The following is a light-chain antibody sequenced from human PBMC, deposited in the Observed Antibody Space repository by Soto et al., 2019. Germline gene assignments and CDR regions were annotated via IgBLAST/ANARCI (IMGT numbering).Light chain of an antibody. Sequence: EIVLTQFPGTLSLSPGERATLSCRASQTITSGQLGWYQQKPGQAPRLLIYLISSRATGIPDRFGGSGSGTVFTLTISGLEPEDFAIYYCQHDGSSFGQGTKVEI. CDR3: QHDGSS. CDR2: LIS. CDR1: QTITSGQ. V-gene: IGKV3-20*01. J-gene: IGKJ2*01.